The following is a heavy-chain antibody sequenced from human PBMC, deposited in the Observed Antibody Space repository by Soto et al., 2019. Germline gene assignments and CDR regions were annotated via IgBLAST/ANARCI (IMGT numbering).Heavy chain of an antibody. V-gene: IGHV4-59*08. CDR2: IYYSGST. Sequence: ETLSLTCTVSGGSISSYYWSWIRQPPGKGLEWIGYIYYSGSTNYNPSLKSRVTISVDTSKNQFSLKLSSVTAADTAVYYCARLARAQRYYYYYYMDVWGKGTTVTVSS. CDR3: ARLARAQRYYYYYYMDV. CDR1: GGSISSYY. J-gene: IGHJ6*03.